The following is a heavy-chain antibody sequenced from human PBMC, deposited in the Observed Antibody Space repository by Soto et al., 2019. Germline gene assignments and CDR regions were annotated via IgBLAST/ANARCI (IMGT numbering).Heavy chain of an antibody. V-gene: IGHV3-23*01. D-gene: IGHD6-19*01. Sequence: PGGSLRLSCAASGFTFSSYAMSWVRQAPGKGLEWVSTISGSGGSTYYADSVKGRFTISRDNSKNTLYLQMNSLRAGDTAVYYCAKEGSGWYRAFDIWGKGTMVTVSS. CDR3: AKEGSGWYRAFDI. J-gene: IGHJ3*02. CDR1: GFTFSSYA. CDR2: ISGSGGST.